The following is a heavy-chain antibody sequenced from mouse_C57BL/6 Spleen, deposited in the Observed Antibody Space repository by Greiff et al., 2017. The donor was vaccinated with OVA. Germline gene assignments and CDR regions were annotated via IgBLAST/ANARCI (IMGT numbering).Heavy chain of an antibody. CDR2: IYPGDGDT. CDR1: GYAFSSSW. V-gene: IGHV1-82*01. CDR3: AREDGYYDFGD. Sequence: VQLQQSGPELVKPGASVKISCTASGYAFSSSWMNWVKQRPGKGLEWIGRIYPGDGDTNYNGKFKGKATLTADKSSSTAYMQLSSLTSEDSAVYFCAREDGYYDFGDRGQGTTLTVDS. D-gene: IGHD2-3*01. J-gene: IGHJ2*01.